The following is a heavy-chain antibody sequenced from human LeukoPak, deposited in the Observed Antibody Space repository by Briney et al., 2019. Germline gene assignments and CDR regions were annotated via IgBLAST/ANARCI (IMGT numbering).Heavy chain of an antibody. Sequence: GGSVRLSCAASGFTFSDYYMSWIRQAPGKGLEWVSYISSSGSTIYYADSVKGRFTISRDNAKNSLYLQMNSLRAEDTAVYYCAREMDSSSSYDYWGQGTLVTVSS. V-gene: IGHV3-11*01. D-gene: IGHD6-13*01. CDR3: AREMDSSSSYDY. J-gene: IGHJ4*02. CDR1: GFTFSDYY. CDR2: ISSSGSTI.